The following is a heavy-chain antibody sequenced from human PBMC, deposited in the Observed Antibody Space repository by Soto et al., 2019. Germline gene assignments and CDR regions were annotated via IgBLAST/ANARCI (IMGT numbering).Heavy chain of an antibody. V-gene: IGHV4-4*08. D-gene: IGHD1-26*01. CDR2: IYSSEYT. Sequence: SETLSLTCTVSGGSISGYFWSWIRQPPGKGLEWIAYIYSSEYTDYNPSLKSRVTISVDMSRDQFSLQLKSVTAADTAVYYCARDLGTSNWFDPWGQGTLVTVSS. CDR3: ARDLGTSNWFDP. CDR1: GGSISGYF. J-gene: IGHJ5*02.